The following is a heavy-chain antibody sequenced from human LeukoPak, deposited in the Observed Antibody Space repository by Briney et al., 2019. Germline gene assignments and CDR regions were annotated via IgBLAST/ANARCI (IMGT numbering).Heavy chain of an antibody. J-gene: IGHJ4*02. CDR1: GGSISSGGYY. CDR2: IYYSGST. CDR3: AKHGGSWTFDS. D-gene: IGHD6-13*01. V-gene: IGHV4-31*03. Sequence: SETLSLTCTVSGGSISSGGYYWSWIRQHPRKGLEWIGYIYYSGSTYYNPSLKSRVTISVDTSKNQFFLKLSSVTAADTAVYYCAKHGGSWTFDSWGQGTLVTVSS.